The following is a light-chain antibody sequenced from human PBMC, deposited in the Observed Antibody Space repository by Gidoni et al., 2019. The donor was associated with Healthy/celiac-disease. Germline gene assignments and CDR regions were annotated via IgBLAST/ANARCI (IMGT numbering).Light chain of an antibody. J-gene: IGLJ2*01. CDR1: SSDVGGYNY. V-gene: IGLV2-14*03. CDR2: DVR. CDR3: RSYTSSSTPVL. Sequence: QSTRTQPAYVSGSPGQSITISCTGSSSDVGGYNYVSWYQQHPVKSPTLMIYDVRNRPSGVSTPFSVSNSCNTASLTISGLQADDEAYYSCRSYTSSSTPVLFGGGTKLTVL.